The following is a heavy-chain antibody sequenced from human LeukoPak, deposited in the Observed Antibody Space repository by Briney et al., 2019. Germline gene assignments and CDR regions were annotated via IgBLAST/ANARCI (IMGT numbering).Heavy chain of an antibody. CDR2: IIPIFGTA. D-gene: IGHD5-24*01. Sequence: SVKVSCKASGGTFSSYAISWVRQAPGQGLEWMGGIIPIFGTANYAQKFQGRVTITADESTSTAYMELSSLRSEDTAVYYCARAKRDGYKISLFDYWGQGALVTVSS. V-gene: IGHV1-69*13. CDR1: GGTFSSYA. J-gene: IGHJ4*02. CDR3: ARAKRDGYKISLFDY.